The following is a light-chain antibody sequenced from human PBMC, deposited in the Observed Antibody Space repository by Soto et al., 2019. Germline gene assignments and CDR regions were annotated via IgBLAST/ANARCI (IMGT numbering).Light chain of an antibody. Sequence: IGLTQSPGTLSLSPGERATLSCRASPSVSSSYLAWYQQKPGQPPRLLIYNASNRTTGIPARFSGSGSGTDFTLTISSLEPEDFAVYYCQQRGDWPPITFGQGTRLEI. CDR1: PSVSSSY. V-gene: IGKV3D-20*02. CDR3: QQRGDWPPIT. CDR2: NAS. J-gene: IGKJ5*01.